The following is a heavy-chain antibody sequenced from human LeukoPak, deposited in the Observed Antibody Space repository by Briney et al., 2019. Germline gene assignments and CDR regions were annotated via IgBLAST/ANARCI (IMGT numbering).Heavy chain of an antibody. CDR2: IYSGGST. CDR3: AREGYSGSFDY. CDR1: GFTVSSDY. Sequence: PGGSLRLSCAASGFTVSSDYMSWVRQAPGKGLEWVSVIYSGGSTYYADSVKGRFTISRDNSKNTLYLQMNSLRAEDTAVYYCAREGYSGSFDYWGQGTLVTVSS. J-gene: IGHJ4*02. D-gene: IGHD6-6*01. V-gene: IGHV3-53*01.